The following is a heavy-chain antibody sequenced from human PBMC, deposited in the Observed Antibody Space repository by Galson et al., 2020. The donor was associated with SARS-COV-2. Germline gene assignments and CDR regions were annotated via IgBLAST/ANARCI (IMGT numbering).Heavy chain of an antibody. CDR2: INNSGSP. D-gene: IGHD3-10*01. Sequence: SETLSLTCAVYAGSISGYYWHWIRKPQGKGLEWTGEINNSGSPNSNPSPKARVTMSVDTSKNQVSLKLSSVTAADTGVYYCAKINELVGFGQLLLSNYNYVMDVWGQGTTVTVAS. CDR3: AKINELVGFGQLLLSNYNYVMDV. V-gene: IGHV4-34*01. J-gene: IGHJ6*02. CDR1: AGSISGYY.